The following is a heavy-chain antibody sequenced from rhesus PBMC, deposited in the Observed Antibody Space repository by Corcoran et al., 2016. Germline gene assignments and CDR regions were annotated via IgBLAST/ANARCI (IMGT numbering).Heavy chain of an antibody. CDR3: AHSGYRWYFDI. V-gene: IGHV5-2*01. D-gene: IGHD3-28*01. CDR2: NDPSASDT. CDR1: GYSFTSYW. J-gene: IGHJ2*01. Sequence: EVQLVQSGAEVKRPGESLKISCKTSGYSFTSYWISWVRQMPGKGLEWRGANDPSASDTTYSPSFQGQVTISADKSISTAYLQGSSLKASDSATYYCAHSGYRWYFDIWGPGTPITISS.